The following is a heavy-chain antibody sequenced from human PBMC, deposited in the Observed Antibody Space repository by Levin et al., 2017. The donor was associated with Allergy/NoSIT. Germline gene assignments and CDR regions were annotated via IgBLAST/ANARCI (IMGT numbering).Heavy chain of an antibody. V-gene: IGHV1-18*01. CDR1: GYTFRVYG. CDR3: SRELGTGWYETGLES. CDR2: ISPNNGHT. Sequence: PGESLKISCKASGYTFRVYGIIWVRQAPGEGLEWLGWISPNNGHTKVSHKVQGRVTMTTDASTTTAYLDIRSLTSDDTAGYYFSRELGTGWYETGLESWGQGTLVSVSS. J-gene: IGHJ3*01. D-gene: IGHD6-19*01.